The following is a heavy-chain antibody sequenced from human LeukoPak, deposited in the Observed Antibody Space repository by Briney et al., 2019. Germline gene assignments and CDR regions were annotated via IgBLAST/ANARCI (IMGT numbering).Heavy chain of an antibody. CDR1: GGTFSSYA. D-gene: IGHD2-2*01. Sequence: GSSVKVSCKGSGGTFSSYAISSVRQPPGQGVECMGMMIPIFGTAHYAQKFQDRVTITTDESTSKAYMELSSLRSEDTAVYYCSRSNIVVVPAATYYYYMDVWGKGTTVTVSS. CDR2: MIPIFGTA. J-gene: IGHJ6*03. CDR3: SRSNIVVVPAATYYYYMDV. V-gene: IGHV1-69*05.